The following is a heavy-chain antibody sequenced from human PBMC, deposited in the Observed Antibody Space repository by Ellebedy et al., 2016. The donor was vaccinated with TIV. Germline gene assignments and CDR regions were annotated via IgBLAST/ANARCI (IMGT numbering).Heavy chain of an antibody. CDR3: RIRRGY. J-gene: IGHJ4*02. D-gene: IGHD3-10*01. CDR1: RFTFGSYA. V-gene: IGHV3-30-3*01. Sequence: GESLKISCATSRFTFGSYALHSVRHAPGQRLEWVAHISYEGSNKHYADSVKGRFTISRDNAKNSVYLQVNSLRDEDTAVYYLRIRRGYWGQGTLVTVSS. CDR2: ISYEGSNK.